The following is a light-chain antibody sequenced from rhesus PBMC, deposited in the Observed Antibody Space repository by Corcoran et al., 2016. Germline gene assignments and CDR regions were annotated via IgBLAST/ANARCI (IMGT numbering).Light chain of an antibody. CDR2: AAS. V-gene: IGKV1-33*02. J-gene: IGKJ4*01. Sequence: DIQMTQSPSSLSASVGDRVTITCQASQGISNWLAWYQQKPGKAPKPRIYAASSLQSGVPSRFSGSGYGTEFTLTISSLQPEEFATYYCQQHNSNPLTFGGGTKVEIK. CDR3: QQHNSNPLT. CDR1: QGISNW.